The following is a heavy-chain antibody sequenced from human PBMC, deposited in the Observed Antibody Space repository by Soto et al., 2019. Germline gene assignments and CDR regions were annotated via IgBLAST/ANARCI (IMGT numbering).Heavy chain of an antibody. J-gene: IGHJ5*02. D-gene: IGHD3-22*01. CDR2: ISYDGNSI. CDR3: AKDLVSDKSGFHKGGDL. Sequence: QVQLVESGGGVVQPGMSQRLSCAASGFTFSSYGMHWVRQAPGKGLEWVAVISYDGNSIWYIDSVKGRFTISRDNSKSTLYLQMDSLRAEDTAVYFCAKDLVSDKSGFHKGGDLWGQGTLVTVSS. V-gene: IGHV3-30*18. CDR1: GFTFSSYG.